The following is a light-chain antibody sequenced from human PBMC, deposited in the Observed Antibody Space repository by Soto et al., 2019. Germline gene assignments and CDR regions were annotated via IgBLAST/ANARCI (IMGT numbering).Light chain of an antibody. CDR1: QSVSSY. V-gene: IGKV3-11*01. CDR2: HAS. CDR3: QQRSNWPLT. Sequence: EIVLTQSPATLSLSPGERATLSCRASQSVSSYLAWYQQKPGQAPRLLIYHASNTATGIPARFSGSGAGTDFTRTISSLEPEDFAVYYCQQRSNWPLTFGGGTKVEIK. J-gene: IGKJ4*01.